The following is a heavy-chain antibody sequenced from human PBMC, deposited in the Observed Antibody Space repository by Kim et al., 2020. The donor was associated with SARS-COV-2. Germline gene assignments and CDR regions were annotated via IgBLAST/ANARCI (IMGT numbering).Heavy chain of an antibody. CDR3: ARALKNHYYDSTNWFDP. V-gene: IGHV4-34*01. J-gene: IGHJ5*02. D-gene: IGHD3-22*01. Sequence: LQSRVTISVATSKNQFSLKLSSVTAADTAVYYCARALKNHYYDSTNWFDPWGQGTLVTVSS.